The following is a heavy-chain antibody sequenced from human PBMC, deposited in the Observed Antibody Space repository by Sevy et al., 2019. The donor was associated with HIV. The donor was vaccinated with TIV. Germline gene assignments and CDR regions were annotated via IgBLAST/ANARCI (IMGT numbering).Heavy chain of an antibody. CDR1: GFTFTSYA. CDR2: ISGSGGRT. J-gene: IGHJ4*02. CDR3: AKPTSYVYGSSSDPLPSSRNDY. D-gene: IGHD3-10*01. Sequence: GGSLRLSCAASGFTFTSYAMSWVRQAPGKGLEWVSAISGSGGRTYYADSLKGRFTISRDNSKNTLNLQRNSLRAEDTAIYYCAKPTSYVYGSSSDPLPSSRNDYWGQGTLVTVSS. V-gene: IGHV3-23*01.